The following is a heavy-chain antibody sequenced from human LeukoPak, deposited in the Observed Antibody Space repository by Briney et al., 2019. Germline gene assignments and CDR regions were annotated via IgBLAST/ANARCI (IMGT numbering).Heavy chain of an antibody. CDR1: GFTFSSYG. Sequence: GGSLRLSCAASGFTFSSYGMHWVRQAPGKGLEWVAVIWYDGSNKYYADSVEGRFTISRDNSKNTLYLQVNSLRAEDTAVYYCARDRAGYSSSWDHDAFDIWGQGTMVTVSS. D-gene: IGHD6-13*01. CDR3: ARDRAGYSSSWDHDAFDI. CDR2: IWYDGSNK. J-gene: IGHJ3*02. V-gene: IGHV3-33*01.